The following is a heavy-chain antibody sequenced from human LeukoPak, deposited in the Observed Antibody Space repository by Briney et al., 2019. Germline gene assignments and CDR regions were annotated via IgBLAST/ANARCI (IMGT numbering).Heavy chain of an antibody. CDR3: ARGAVAFHYYFDY. Sequence: PGRSLRLSCAASGFTFSSYGMHWVRQAPGKGLEWVAVIWYDGSNKYYADSVKGRFTISRDNSKNTLYLQMNSLRAEDTAVYYCARGAVAFHYYFDYWGQGTLVTVSS. D-gene: IGHD6-19*01. J-gene: IGHJ4*02. CDR1: GFTFSSYG. V-gene: IGHV3-33*01. CDR2: IWYDGSNK.